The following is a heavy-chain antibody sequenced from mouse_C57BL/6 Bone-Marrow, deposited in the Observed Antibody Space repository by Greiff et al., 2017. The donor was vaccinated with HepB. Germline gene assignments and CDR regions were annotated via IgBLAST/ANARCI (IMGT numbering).Heavy chain of an antibody. CDR2: ISDGGSYT. Sequence: DVHLVESGGGLVKPGGSLKLSCAASGFTFSSYAMSWVRQTPEKRLEWVATISDGGSYTYYPDNVKGRFTISRDNAKNNLYLQMSHLKSEDTAMYYCARDRGYYGSSFYWYFDVWGTGTTVTVSS. V-gene: IGHV5-4*01. J-gene: IGHJ1*03. D-gene: IGHD1-1*01. CDR1: GFTFSSYA. CDR3: ARDRGYYGSSFYWYFDV.